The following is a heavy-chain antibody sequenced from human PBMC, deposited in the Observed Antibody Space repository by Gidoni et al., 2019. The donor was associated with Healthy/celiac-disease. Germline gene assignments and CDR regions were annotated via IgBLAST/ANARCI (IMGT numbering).Heavy chain of an antibody. J-gene: IGHJ4*02. V-gene: IGHV3-15*07. CDR3: TTGVGVMTTVTREGY. Sequence: EVQLVESGGGLVKPGGSLRLSCAASGFTFSNAWMNWVRQAPGKGLEWVGRIKSKTDGGTTDYAAPVKGRFTISRDDSKNTLYLQMNSLKTEDTAVYYCTTGVGVMTTVTREGYWGQGTLVTVSS. D-gene: IGHD4-17*01. CDR2: IKSKTDGGTT. CDR1: GFTFSNAW.